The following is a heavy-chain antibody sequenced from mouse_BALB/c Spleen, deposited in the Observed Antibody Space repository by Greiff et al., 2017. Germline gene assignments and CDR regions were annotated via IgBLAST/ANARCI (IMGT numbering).Heavy chain of an antibody. D-gene: IGHD1-3*01. V-gene: IGHV5-6-5*01. CDR3: ARGWGKDWYFDV. CDR2: ISSGGST. Sequence: EVQRVESGGGLVKPGGSLKLSCAASGFTFSSYAMSWVRQTPEKRLEWVASISSGGSTYYPDSVKGRFTISRDNARNILYLQMSSLRSEDTAMYYCARGWGKDWYFDVWGAGTTVTVSS. J-gene: IGHJ1*01. CDR1: GFTFSSYA.